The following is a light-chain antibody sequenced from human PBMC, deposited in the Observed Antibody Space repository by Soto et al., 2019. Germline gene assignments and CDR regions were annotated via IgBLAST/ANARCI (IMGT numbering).Light chain of an antibody. V-gene: IGKV3-11*01. CDR3: QQRSNWPPYT. CDR2: GAS. Sequence: EIVLTQSPGTLSLSPGERATLSCRASQSINSRYLAWYQQKPGQAPRLLIYGASNRATGIPARFSGSGSGTDFTLTISSLEPEDFAVYYCQQRSNWPPYTFGQGTKLEIK. J-gene: IGKJ2*01. CDR1: QSINSRY.